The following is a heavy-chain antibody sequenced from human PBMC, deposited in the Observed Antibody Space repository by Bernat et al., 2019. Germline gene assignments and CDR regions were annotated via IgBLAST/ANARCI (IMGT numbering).Heavy chain of an antibody. J-gene: IGHJ4*02. CDR1: GFSLSTSGMC. V-gene: IGHV2-70*01. D-gene: IGHD2-2*01. CDR2: IDWDDDK. Sequence: QVTLRESGPALVKPTQTLTLTCTFSGFSLSTSGMCVSWIRQPPGKALEWLALIDWDDDKYYSSSLKTRLTISKDTSKNQVVLTMTNMDPVDTATYYCARSPRYCSSTSCYRADLDYWGQGTLVTV. CDR3: ARSPRYCSSTSCYRADLDY.